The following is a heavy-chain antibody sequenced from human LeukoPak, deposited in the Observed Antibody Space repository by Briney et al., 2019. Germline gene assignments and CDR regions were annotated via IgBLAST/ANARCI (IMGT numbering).Heavy chain of an antibody. CDR1: GYTFTSYG. CDR2: IIPIFGTA. V-gene: IGHV1-69*13. J-gene: IGHJ4*02. CDR3: ARGPQQLVGGFDY. D-gene: IGHD6-13*01. Sequence: ASVKVSCKASGYTFTSYGISWVRQAPGQGLEWMGGIIPIFGTANYAQKFQGRVTITADESTSTAYMELSSLRSEDTAVYYCARGPQQLVGGFDYWGQGTLVTVSS.